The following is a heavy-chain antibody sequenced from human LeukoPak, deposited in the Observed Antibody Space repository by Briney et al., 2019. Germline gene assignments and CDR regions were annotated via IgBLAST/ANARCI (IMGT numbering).Heavy chain of an antibody. CDR3: ARGPLGAWGFDP. J-gene: IGHJ5*02. D-gene: IGHD3-16*01. Sequence: SETLSLTCAVYGGSFSGYYWSWIRQPPGKGLEWIGEINHSGSTNYNPSLKSRVTISVDTSKNQFSLKLSSVTAADTAVYYCARGPLGAWGFDPRGQGTLVTVSS. CDR1: GGSFSGYY. CDR2: INHSGST. V-gene: IGHV4-34*01.